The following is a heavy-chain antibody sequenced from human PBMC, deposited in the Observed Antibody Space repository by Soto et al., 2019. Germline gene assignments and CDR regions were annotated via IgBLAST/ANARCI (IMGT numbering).Heavy chain of an antibody. CDR2: IGTDGTDI. Sequence: HPGGSLRLSCSAPGFTFGNFGIHWVRQATGKGLEWVSHIGTDGTDIVDAGSVKGHFVISRNNARNTLYLQMNSLEAEDTAVYYCSQLPWDVAPSWGQGTLVTVSS. V-gene: IGHV3-74*03. D-gene: IGHD1-1*01. CDR1: GFTFGNFG. J-gene: IGHJ4*02. CDR3: SQLPWDVAPS.